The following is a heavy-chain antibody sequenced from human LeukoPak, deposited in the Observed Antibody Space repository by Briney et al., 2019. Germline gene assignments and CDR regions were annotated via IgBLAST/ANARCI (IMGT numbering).Heavy chain of an antibody. Sequence: GGSLRLSCAASGFTFSGYPIHWVRQAPGKGLEWVAVISYDGSNKYYADSVKGRFTISRDNSKNTLYLQMNSLRAEDTAVYYCARDQGQQLAIDYWGQGTLVTVSS. CDR1: GFTFSGYP. J-gene: IGHJ4*02. CDR2: ISYDGSNK. D-gene: IGHD6-13*01. CDR3: ARDQGQQLAIDY. V-gene: IGHV3-30-3*01.